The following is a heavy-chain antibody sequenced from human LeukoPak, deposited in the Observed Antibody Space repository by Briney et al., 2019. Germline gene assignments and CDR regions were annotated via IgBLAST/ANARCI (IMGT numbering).Heavy chain of an antibody. D-gene: IGHD2-15*01. J-gene: IGHJ4*02. CDR1: GFTFDDYA. CDR3: AKEEAYCSGGSCSYFDY. V-gene: IGHV3-9*01. Sequence: GGSLRLSCAASGFTFDDYAMHWVRQAPGKGLEWVSGISWNSGSIGYADSVTGRFTISRDNAKNSLYLQMNSLRAEDTALYYCAKEEAYCSGGSCSYFDYWGQGTLVTVSS. CDR2: ISWNSGSI.